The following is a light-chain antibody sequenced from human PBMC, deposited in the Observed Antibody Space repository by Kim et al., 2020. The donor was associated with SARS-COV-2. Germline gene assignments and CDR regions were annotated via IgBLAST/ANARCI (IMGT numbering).Light chain of an antibody. J-gene: IGLJ1*01. CDR3: RSYDTSRRGYV. CDR2: DDI. CDR1: SSNNVAGYD. V-gene: IGLV1-40*01. Sequence: RVTITCSGRSSNNVAGYDVHWYQQLPRGAAHHLIFDDINQPSAVPDRCSACRSSTNASLAITGGQTAEEADYYYRSYDTSRRGYVFGSGTKVTVL.